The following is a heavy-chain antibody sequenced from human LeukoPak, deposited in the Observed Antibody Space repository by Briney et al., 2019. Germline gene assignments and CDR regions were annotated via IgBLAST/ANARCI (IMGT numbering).Heavy chain of an antibody. CDR3: ARDGYYYGFDY. D-gene: IGHD3-10*01. CDR1: GFTFSSYS. V-gene: IGHV3-21*01. J-gene: IGHJ4*02. CDR2: ISSSSSYI. Sequence: GGSLRLSCAASGFTFSSYSMNWVRQAPGKGLEWVSSISSSSSYIYYADSVKGRFTISRDNSKNTLYLQMNSLRAEDTAVYYCARDGYYYGFDYWGQGTLVTVSS.